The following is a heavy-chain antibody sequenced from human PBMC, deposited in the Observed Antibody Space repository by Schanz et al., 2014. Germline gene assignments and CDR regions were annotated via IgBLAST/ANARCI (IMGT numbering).Heavy chain of an antibody. V-gene: IGHV3-7*01. CDR1: GFTFSTYW. Sequence: EVQLVESGGGLVQPGGSLRLSCAASGFTFSTYWMSWVRQAPGKGLEWVANIKQDESERSYVDSVKGRFTISRDNSKNTLYLQMSSLRAEDTALYYCAVLGGFGELPLDYRGQGTLVTVSS. CDR2: IKQDESER. D-gene: IGHD3-10*01. J-gene: IGHJ4*01. CDR3: AVLGGFGELPLDY.